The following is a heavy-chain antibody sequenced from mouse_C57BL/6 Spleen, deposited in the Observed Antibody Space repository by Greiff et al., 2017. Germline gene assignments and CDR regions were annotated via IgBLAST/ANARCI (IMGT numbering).Heavy chain of an antibody. Sequence: EVKLMESGGGLVQPKGSLTLSCAASGFSFNTYAMNWVRQAPGKGLEWVARIRSKSNNYATYYADSVKDRFTISRDDSESMLYLQMNNLKTEDTAMYYCVRRSSLDYWGQGTTLTVSS. D-gene: IGHD1-1*01. CDR3: VRRSSLDY. CDR2: IRSKSNNYAT. CDR1: GFSFNTYA. V-gene: IGHV10-1*01. J-gene: IGHJ2*01.